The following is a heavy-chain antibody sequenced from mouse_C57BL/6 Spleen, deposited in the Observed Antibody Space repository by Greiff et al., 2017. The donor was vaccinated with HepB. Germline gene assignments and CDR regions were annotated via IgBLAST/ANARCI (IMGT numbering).Heavy chain of an antibody. CDR3: ARGVLRQGFDY. V-gene: IGHV14-3*01. CDR2: IDPANGNT. Sequence: VQLQQPVAELVRPGASVKLSCTASGFTIKNTYMHWVKQRPEQGLEWIGRIDPANGNTKYAPKFQGKATITADTSSNTAYLQLSSLTSEDTASYYCARGVLRQGFDYWGQGTTLTVSS. CDR1: GFTIKNTY. J-gene: IGHJ2*01. D-gene: IGHD1-2*01.